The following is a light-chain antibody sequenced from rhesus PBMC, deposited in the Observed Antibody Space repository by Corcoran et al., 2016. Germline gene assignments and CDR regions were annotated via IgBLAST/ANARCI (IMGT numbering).Light chain of an antibody. V-gene: IGKV1-25*01. J-gene: IGKJ4*01. CDR2: EAS. Sequence: DIQMTQSPSSLSASVGDRVTITCRASQGITDDLAWYQRKPGETPKLLIYEASNLQGGIPSRFSGSGSGTYFTLPLSSLQPEDFATYYCQHYYSTPPFTFGGGTKMEIK. CDR1: QGITDD. CDR3: QHYYSTPPFT.